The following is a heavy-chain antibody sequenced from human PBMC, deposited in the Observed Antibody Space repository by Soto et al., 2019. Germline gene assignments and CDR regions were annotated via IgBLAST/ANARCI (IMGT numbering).Heavy chain of an antibody. CDR1: GFTFSSYA. V-gene: IGHV3-64*01. J-gene: IGHJ4*02. CDR3: ARTARGGLRYFDWLYYFDY. CDR2: ISSNGGST. D-gene: IGHD3-9*01. Sequence: GGSLRLSCAASGFTFSSYAMHWVRQAPGKGLEYVSAISSNGGSTYYANSVKGRFTISRDNSKNTLYLQMGSLRAEDMAVYYCARTARGGLRYFDWLYYFDYWGQGTLVTVSS.